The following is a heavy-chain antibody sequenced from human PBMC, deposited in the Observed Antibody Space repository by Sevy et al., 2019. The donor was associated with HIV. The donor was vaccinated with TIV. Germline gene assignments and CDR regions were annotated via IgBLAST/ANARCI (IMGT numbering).Heavy chain of an antibody. Sequence: GGSLRLSCVASGFTFISYSMNWVRQAPGKGLEWVSSISSISTYKDYAHSAKGRFTISRDNAKNSLYLQMNSLRAEDTAVYYCARVGGGGVDYWGQGTLVTVSS. D-gene: IGHD2-15*01. V-gene: IGHV3-21*01. CDR3: ARVGGGGVDY. J-gene: IGHJ4*02. CDR2: ISSISTYK. CDR1: GFTFISYS.